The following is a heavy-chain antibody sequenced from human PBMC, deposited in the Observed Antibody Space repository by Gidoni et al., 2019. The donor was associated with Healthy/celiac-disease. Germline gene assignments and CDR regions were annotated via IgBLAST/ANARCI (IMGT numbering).Heavy chain of an antibody. V-gene: IGHV3-7*01. Sequence: EVQLVESGGGLVQPGGSLRLSCAATGFTFSSYWMSWVRQAPGTGLEWVANIKQDGSEKYYVDSVKGRFTISRDNAKNSLYLQMNSLRAEDTAVYYCARGLYYDFWSGYYLWGQGTLVTVSS. CDR3: ARGLYYDFWSGYYL. D-gene: IGHD3-3*01. CDR1: GFTFSSYW. J-gene: IGHJ4*02. CDR2: IKQDGSEK.